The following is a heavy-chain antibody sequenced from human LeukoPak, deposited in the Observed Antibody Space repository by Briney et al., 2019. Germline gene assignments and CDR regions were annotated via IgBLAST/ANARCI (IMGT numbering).Heavy chain of an antibody. CDR3: ARDHWGVPAAAT. J-gene: IGHJ5*02. Sequence: ASVKVSCKASGYTFTSYGIRWVRQAPGQGLEWMGWISAYNGNTNYAQKLQGRVTMTTDTSTSTAYMELRSLKSDDTAVYYCARDHWGVPAAATWGQGTLVTVSS. D-gene: IGHD2-2*01. V-gene: IGHV1-18*01. CDR1: GYTFTSYG. CDR2: ISAYNGNT.